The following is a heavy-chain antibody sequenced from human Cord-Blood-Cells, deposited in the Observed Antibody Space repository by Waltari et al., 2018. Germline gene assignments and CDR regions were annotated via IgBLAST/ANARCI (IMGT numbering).Heavy chain of an antibody. V-gene: IGHV4-4*02. D-gene: IGHD7-27*01. CDR2: FYHSGST. CDR3: ARSLTGEEDDAFDI. Sequence: QVQLQESGPGLVKPSGTLYLTCPVSGGSTSSSNWRRWFGQPPGKGLEWIGEFYHSGSTNYNPSLKSRVTISVDKSKNQFSLKLSSVTAADTAVYYCARSLTGEEDDAFDIWGQGTMVTVSS. J-gene: IGHJ3*02. CDR1: GGSTSSSNW.